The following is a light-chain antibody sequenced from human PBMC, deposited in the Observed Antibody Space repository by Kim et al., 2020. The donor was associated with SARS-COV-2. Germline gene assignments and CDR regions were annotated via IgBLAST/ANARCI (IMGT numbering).Light chain of an antibody. CDR2: QDR. V-gene: IGLV3-1*01. Sequence: FPGKTCVIACAGDRLEDKYAGWYQQKPGQAPVLVIYQDRKRPSGIPERFSGSNSGNTATLTISGTQAMDEADYDSQAWDINTYVVFGGGSQLTVL. CDR3: QAWDINTYVV. J-gene: IGLJ2*01. CDR1: RLEDKY.